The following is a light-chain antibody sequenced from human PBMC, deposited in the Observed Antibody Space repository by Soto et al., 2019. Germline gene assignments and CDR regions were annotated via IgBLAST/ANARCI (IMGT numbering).Light chain of an antibody. J-gene: IGLJ1*01. CDR3: GTWDSSLSAV. CDR2: DNN. CDR1: SSNIGNNY. Sequence: VLTQPPSVSAAPGQKVTISCSGSSSNIGNNYVSWYQQPPGTAPKLLIYDNNKRPSGIPDRFSGSKSGTSATLGITGLQTGDEADYYCGTWDSSLSAVFGSGTKVTVL. V-gene: IGLV1-51*01.